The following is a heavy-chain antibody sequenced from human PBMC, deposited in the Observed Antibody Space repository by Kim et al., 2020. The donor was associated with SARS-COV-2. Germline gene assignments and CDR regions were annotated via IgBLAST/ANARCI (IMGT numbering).Heavy chain of an antibody. Sequence: YHPSLKSRVTISVDKSKNQFSLKLSSVTAADTAVYYCARDSTVTSSYLGYWGQGTLVTVSS. V-gene: IGHV4-4*02. J-gene: IGHJ4*02. CDR3: ARDSTVTSSYLGY. D-gene: IGHD4-17*01.